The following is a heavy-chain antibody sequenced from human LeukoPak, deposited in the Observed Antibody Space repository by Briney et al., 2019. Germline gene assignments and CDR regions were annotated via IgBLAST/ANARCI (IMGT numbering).Heavy chain of an antibody. J-gene: IGHJ1*01. V-gene: IGHV3-48*04. CDR1: GFTFSSYS. CDR3: ARTYDSSGYYYGEYFQH. D-gene: IGHD3-22*01. Sequence: GGSLRLSCAASGFTFSSYSMNWVRQAPGKGLEWVSYISSSGSTIYYADSVKGRFTISRDNAKNSLYLQMNSLGAEDTAVYYCARTYDSSGYYYGEYFQHWGQGTLVTVSS. CDR2: ISSSGSTI.